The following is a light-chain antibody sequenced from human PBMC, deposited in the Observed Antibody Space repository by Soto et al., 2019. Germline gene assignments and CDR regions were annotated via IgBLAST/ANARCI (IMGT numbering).Light chain of an antibody. V-gene: IGLV2-8*01. CDR3: SSYTGGSPSYV. Sequence: QSALTQPPSASGSAGQSVTISCTGTSSDVGGYDYVSWYQQHPGKAPKLMIYEVTIRPSGVSDRFSGSKSGNTASLTVSGLQAEDEADYYCSSYTGGSPSYVFGTGTKVTVL. CDR1: SSDVGGYDY. CDR2: EVT. J-gene: IGLJ1*01.